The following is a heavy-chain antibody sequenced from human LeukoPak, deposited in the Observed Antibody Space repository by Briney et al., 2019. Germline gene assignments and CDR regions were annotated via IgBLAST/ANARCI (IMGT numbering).Heavy chain of an antibody. J-gene: IGHJ4*02. CDR3: ARARNDYGGPSYLDY. Sequence: SETLSLTCTVSGYSISSGYYWGWIRQPPGKGLEWIGSIYHSGSTYYNPSLKSRVTISVDTSKNQFSLKLSSVTAADTAVYYCARARNDYGGPSYLDYWGQGTLVTVSS. D-gene: IGHD4-23*01. CDR2: IYHSGST. CDR1: GYSISSGYY. V-gene: IGHV4-38-2*02.